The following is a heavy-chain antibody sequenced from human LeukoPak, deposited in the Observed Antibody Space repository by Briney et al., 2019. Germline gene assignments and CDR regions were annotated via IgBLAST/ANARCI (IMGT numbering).Heavy chain of an antibody. J-gene: IGHJ2*01. D-gene: IGHD2-21*02. CDR2: VYSSGST. Sequence: SETPSLTCTVPGGSISNYYWSWIRQPAGKGLEWIGRVYSSGSTNYNPSLKSRVTMSVDTSKNQFSLKLSSVTAADTAVYYCARHYCGGDCYSRWYFDLWGRGTLVTVSS. CDR1: GGSISNYY. V-gene: IGHV4-4*07. CDR3: ARHYCGGDCYSRWYFDL.